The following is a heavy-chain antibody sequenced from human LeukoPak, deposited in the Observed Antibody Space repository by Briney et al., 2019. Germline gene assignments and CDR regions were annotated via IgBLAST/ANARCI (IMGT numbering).Heavy chain of an antibody. J-gene: IGHJ4*02. CDR3: ARAIRLQGYPDY. V-gene: IGHV4-61*02. D-gene: IGHD5-24*01. CDR2: IYTSGST. Sequence: SQTLSLTCTVSGGSIGSGSYYWSWIRQPAGKGLEWIGRIYTSGSTNYNPSLKSRVTISVDTSKNQFSLKLSSVTAADTAVYYCARAIRLQGYPDYWGQGTLVTVSS. CDR1: GGSIGSGSYY.